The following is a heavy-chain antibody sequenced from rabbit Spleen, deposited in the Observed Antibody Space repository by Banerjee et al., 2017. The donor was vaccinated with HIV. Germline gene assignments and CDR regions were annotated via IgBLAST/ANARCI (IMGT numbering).Heavy chain of an antibody. J-gene: IGHJ4*01. V-gene: IGHV1S40*01. CDR1: GFSFSSVNW. Sequence: QSLEESGGDLVKPGASLTLTCTASGFSFSSVNWIYWVRQAPGKGLEWIACIDTGSSGFTYFASWAKGRFTISKTSSTTVTLQMTSLTAADTATYFCARDLDGVIGWNFGWWGPGTLVTVS. D-gene: IGHD1-1*01. CDR2: IDTGSSGFT. CDR3: ARDLDGVIGWNFGW.